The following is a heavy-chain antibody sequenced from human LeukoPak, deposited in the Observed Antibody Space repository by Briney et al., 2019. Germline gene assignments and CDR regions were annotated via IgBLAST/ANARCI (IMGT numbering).Heavy chain of an antibody. Sequence: SVKVSCKASGSTFSSYAISWVRQAPGQGLEWMGGIIPIFGTANYAQKVQGRVTITADKSTSTAYMEPSRLRSEDTAVYYCANYGIAVAVLDAFDIWGQGTMVTVSS. V-gene: IGHV1-69*06. D-gene: IGHD6-19*01. CDR3: ANYGIAVAVLDAFDI. CDR1: GSTFSSYA. CDR2: IIPIFGTA. J-gene: IGHJ3*02.